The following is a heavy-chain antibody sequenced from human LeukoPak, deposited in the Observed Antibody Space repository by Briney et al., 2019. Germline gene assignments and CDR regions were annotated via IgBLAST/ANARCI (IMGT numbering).Heavy chain of an antibody. D-gene: IGHD3-10*01. V-gene: IGHV3-23*01. CDR2: ISGSGGST. CDR1: GFTFSSYA. J-gene: IGHJ3*02. Sequence: GGSLRLSCAASGFTFSSYAMSWVRQAPGKGLEWVSAISGSGGSTYYADSVKGRFTISRDDSKNTLYLQMNSLRAEDTAVYYCAKDYYGSGSSHDAFDIWGQGTMVTVSS. CDR3: AKDYYGSGSSHDAFDI.